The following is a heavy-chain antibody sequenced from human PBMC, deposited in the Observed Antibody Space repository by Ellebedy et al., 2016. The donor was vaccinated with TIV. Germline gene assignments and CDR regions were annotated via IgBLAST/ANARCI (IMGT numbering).Heavy chain of an antibody. J-gene: IGHJ4*02. D-gene: IGHD3-22*01. CDR2: INPTSGSS. CDR3: ARGDNYYYDSSGYYYSY. CDR1: GYTFTSYF. V-gene: IGHV1-46*01. Sequence: ASVKVSCKASGYTFTSYFLYWVRQAPGQGLEWIGIINPTSGSSNYAQKFQGRVTVTRDTSTSTVYMELSRLRSEDTAVYYCARGDNYYYDSSGYYYSYWGQGTLVTVPS.